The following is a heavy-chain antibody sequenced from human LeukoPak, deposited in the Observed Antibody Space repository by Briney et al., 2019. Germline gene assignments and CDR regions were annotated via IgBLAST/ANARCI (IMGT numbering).Heavy chain of an antibody. J-gene: IGHJ5*02. D-gene: IGHD3-22*01. CDR2: IYTSGST. V-gene: IGHV4-4*07. CDR3: ARDLSRYYDSSGYYYDWFDP. Sequence: PSETMSLTCTVSGGSISSYYWSWVRQPAGKGLEWIGRIYTSGSTNYNPSLKSRVTISVDTSKNQFSLKLSSVTAADTAVYYCARDLSRYYDSSGYYYDWFDPWGQGTLVTVSS. CDR1: GGSISSYY.